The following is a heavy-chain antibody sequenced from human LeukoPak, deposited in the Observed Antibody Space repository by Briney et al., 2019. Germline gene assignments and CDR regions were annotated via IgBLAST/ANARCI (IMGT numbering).Heavy chain of an antibody. Sequence: ASVKVSCKASGYTFTSHGISWVRQAPGQGLEWMGWISAYNGNTNYAQKLQGRVTMTTDTSTSTAYMELRSLRSDDTAVYYCARIVGGRPSSSYGGYFDYWGQGTLVTVSS. CDR3: ARIVGGRPSSSYGGYFDY. V-gene: IGHV1-18*01. CDR2: ISAYNGNT. D-gene: IGHD2-15*01. J-gene: IGHJ4*02. CDR1: GYTFTSHG.